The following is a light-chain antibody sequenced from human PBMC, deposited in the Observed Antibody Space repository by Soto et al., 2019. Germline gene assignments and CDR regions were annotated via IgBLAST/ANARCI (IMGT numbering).Light chain of an antibody. J-gene: IGKJ1*01. CDR3: QQRSNWPRT. CDR1: QSVSSY. CDR2: DAS. V-gene: IGKV3-11*01. Sequence: EIVMTQSPATLSVSPGARATLSCRASQSVSSYLAWYQQKPGQAPRLLIYDASNRATGIPARFSGSGSGTDFTLTISSLEPEDFAVYYCQQRSNWPRTFGQGTKVDIK.